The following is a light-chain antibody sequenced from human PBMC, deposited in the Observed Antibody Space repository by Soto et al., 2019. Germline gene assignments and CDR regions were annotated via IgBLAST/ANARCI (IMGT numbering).Light chain of an antibody. Sequence: QTVVTQEPSLTVSPGGTVTLTCASSTGAVTSGCYPNWFQQKPGQAPRALIYSTNNKHSWTPARFSGSLLGGKAALTLSGVQSEDEAEYYCLLCCGGVWVFGGGTKLTVL. CDR1: TGAVTSGCY. J-gene: IGLJ3*02. V-gene: IGLV7-43*01. CDR3: LLCCGGVWV. CDR2: STN.